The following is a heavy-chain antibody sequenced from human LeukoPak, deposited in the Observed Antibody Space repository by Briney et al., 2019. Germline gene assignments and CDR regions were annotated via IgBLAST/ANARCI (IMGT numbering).Heavy chain of an antibody. CDR1: GGSISSYY. Sequence: PSETLSLTCTVSGGSISSYYWSWIRQPPGKGLEWIGYIYYSGSTNYNPSLKSRVTISVDTSKNQFSLKLSSVTAADTAVYYCAKGGYYDSSGYPGFGYWGQGTLVTVSS. D-gene: IGHD3-22*01. V-gene: IGHV4-59*08. CDR3: AKGGYYDSSGYPGFGY. CDR2: IYYSGST. J-gene: IGHJ4*02.